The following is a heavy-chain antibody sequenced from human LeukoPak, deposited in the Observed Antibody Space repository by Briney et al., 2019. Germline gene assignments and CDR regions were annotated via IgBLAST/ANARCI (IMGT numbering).Heavy chain of an antibody. CDR2: IYYSGST. CDR3: ARVTTVTTSFHFDY. J-gene: IGHJ4*02. V-gene: IGHV4-30-4*01. Sequence: SQTLSLTCTVSGVSISSGRYSWSWIRQPPGEGLEWIGYIYYSGSTYYHPSLKSRVTISLDTSKNQFSLKLSSVTAADTAVYYCARVTTVTTSFHFDYWGQGTLVTVSS. D-gene: IGHD4-17*01. CDR1: GVSISSGRYS.